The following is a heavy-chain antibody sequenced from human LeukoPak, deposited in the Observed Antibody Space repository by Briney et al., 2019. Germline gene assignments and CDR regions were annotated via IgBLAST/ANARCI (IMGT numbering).Heavy chain of an antibody. CDR1: GFTVSSNY. D-gene: IGHD1-26*01. V-gene: IGHV3-53*01. CDR2: IYSGGST. J-gene: IGHJ4*02. CDR3: ARDKIVGATHLDY. Sequence: GGSLRLSCTASGFTVSSNYMSWVRQAPGQGLEWVSVIYSGGSTYYADSVKGRFTISRDNSENTLYLQMNSLRAEDTAVYYCARDKIVGATHLDYWGQGTLVTVSS.